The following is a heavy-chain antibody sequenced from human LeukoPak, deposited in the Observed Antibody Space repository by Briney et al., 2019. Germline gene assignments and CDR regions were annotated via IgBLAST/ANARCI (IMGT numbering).Heavy chain of an antibody. Sequence: GSLRLSCAASGFTFSSYGMHWVRQAPGKGLEWVAVIWYDGSNKYYADSVKGRFTISRDNSKNTLYLQMNSLRAEDTAVYYCARERQDTVIHSGAFDIWGQGTMVTVSS. CDR2: IWYDGSNK. CDR1: GFTFSSYG. CDR3: ARERQDTVIHSGAFDI. J-gene: IGHJ3*02. D-gene: IGHD2-21*02. V-gene: IGHV3-33*01.